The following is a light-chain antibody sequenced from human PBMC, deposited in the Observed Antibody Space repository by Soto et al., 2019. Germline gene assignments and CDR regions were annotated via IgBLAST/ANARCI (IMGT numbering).Light chain of an antibody. CDR2: EVN. Sequence: QSALTQPPSASGSPGHSVTISCTGTSRDVGGYNYVSWYQQYPGKAPKLIIYEVNQRPSGVPDRFSGSKSGNTASLTVSGLQAEDEADYYCSSYGGNNNLVFGGGTKLTVL. CDR3: SSYGGNNNLV. J-gene: IGLJ3*02. V-gene: IGLV2-8*01. CDR1: SRDVGGYNY.